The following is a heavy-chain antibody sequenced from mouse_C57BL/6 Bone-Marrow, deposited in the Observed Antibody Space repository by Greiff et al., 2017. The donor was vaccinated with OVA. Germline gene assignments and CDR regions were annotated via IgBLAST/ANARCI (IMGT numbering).Heavy chain of an antibody. CDR1: GFTFSSYA. CDR2: ISDGGSYT. V-gene: IGHV5-4*03. D-gene: IGHD2-13*01. J-gene: IGHJ3*01. Sequence: EVKLMESGGGLVKPGGSLKLSCAASGFTFSSYAMSWVRQTPEKRLEWVATISDGGSYTYYPDNVKGRFTISRDNAKNNLYLQMSHLKSEDTAMYYCARVTGFAYWGQGTLVTVSA. CDR3: ARVTGFAY.